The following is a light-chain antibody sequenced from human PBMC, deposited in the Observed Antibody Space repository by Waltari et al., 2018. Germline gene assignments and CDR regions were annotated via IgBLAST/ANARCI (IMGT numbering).Light chain of an antibody. Sequence: QSALTQPASVSGSPGQPLTISCTGTSSDIGAYSYVAWYQQLPGRPPKLIIFDLTERPSGVSNRFSGSKSGNTASLTISGLQADDEADYYCCSYTGRATLICGGGTVLTVL. J-gene: IGLJ2*01. V-gene: IGLV2-14*01. CDR1: SSDIGAYSY. CDR3: CSYTGRATLI. CDR2: DLT.